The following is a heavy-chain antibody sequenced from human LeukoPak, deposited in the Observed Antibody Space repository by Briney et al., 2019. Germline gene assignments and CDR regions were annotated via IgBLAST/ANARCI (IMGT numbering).Heavy chain of an antibody. D-gene: IGHD6-13*01. CDR1: GGSISSGGYY. V-gene: IGHV4-30-2*01. CDR3: ARDLLAGYSSSWFDY. Sequence: SETLSLTCTVSGGSISSGGYYWSWIRQPPGKGLEWIGYIYHSGSTYYNPSLKSRVTISVDTSKNQFSLKLSSVTAADTAVYYCARDLLAGYSSSWFDYWGQGTLVTVSS. J-gene: IGHJ4*02. CDR2: IYHSGST.